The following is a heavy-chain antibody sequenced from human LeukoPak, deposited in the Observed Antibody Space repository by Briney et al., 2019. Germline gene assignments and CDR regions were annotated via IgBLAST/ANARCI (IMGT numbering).Heavy chain of an antibody. Sequence: SETLSLTCTVSGGSISSYYWSWIRQPPGKGLEWIGYIYYSGSTNYNPSLKSRVTISVDTSKNQFSLKLSSVTAADTAVYYCASNYCSSTSCYEGRVATDYYYYYGMDVWGQGTTVTVSS. D-gene: IGHD2-2*01. J-gene: IGHJ6*02. V-gene: IGHV4-59*01. CDR3: ASNYCSSTSCYEGRVATDYYYYYGMDV. CDR1: GGSISSYY. CDR2: IYYSGST.